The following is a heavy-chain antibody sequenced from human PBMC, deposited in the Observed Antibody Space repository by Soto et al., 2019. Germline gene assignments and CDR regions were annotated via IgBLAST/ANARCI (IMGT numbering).Heavy chain of an antibody. CDR3: ARDWAAGTRFGWFDP. J-gene: IGHJ5*02. V-gene: IGHV4-31*03. D-gene: IGHD6-13*01. CDR2: IYYSGST. Sequence: QVQLQESGPGLVKPSQTLSLTCTVSGGSISSGGYYWSWIRQHPGKGLEWIGYIYYSGSTYYNPSLKSRVTISVDTSKNQFSLKLSSVTAADTAVYYCARDWAAGTRFGWFDPWGQGTLVTVSS. CDR1: GGSISSGGYY.